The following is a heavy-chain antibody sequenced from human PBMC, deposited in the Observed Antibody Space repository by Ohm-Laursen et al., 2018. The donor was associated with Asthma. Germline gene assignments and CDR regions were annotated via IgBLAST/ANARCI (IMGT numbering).Heavy chain of an antibody. Sequence: SLRLSCAASGFTFSSYGMHWVRQAPGKGLEWVTVISYDGSNKYYADSVKGRFTISRDNSKNTLYLQMNSLRAEDTAVYYCAKILGRGNWGYWYFDLWGRGTRVTVSS. D-gene: IGHD7-27*01. CDR3: AKILGRGNWGYWYFDL. CDR1: GFTFSSYG. CDR2: ISYDGSNK. J-gene: IGHJ2*01. V-gene: IGHV3-30*18.